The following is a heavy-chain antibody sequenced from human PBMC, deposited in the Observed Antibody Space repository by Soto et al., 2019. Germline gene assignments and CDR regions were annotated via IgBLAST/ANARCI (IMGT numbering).Heavy chain of an antibody. Sequence: SETLSLTCTVSGGSISSYYWSWIRQPPGKGLEWIGYIYYSGSTNYNPSLKSRVTISVDTSKNQFSLKLSSVTAADTAVYYCARHGGIQLWLGGSGDAFDIWGQGTMVT. J-gene: IGHJ3*02. CDR1: GGSISSYY. CDR3: ARHGGIQLWLGGSGDAFDI. D-gene: IGHD5-18*01. CDR2: IYYSGST. V-gene: IGHV4-59*08.